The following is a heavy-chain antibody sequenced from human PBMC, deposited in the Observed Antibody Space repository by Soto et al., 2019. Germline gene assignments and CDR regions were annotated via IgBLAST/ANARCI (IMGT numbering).Heavy chain of an antibody. Sequence: SETLSLTCTVSGGSISSYYWSWIRQPPGKGLEWIGYIYYSGSTNYNPSLKSRVTISVDTSKNQFSLKLSSVTAADTAVYYCARSRGLRDLYYFDYWGQGTLVTVSS. D-gene: IGHD2-21*02. CDR3: ARSRGLRDLYYFDY. CDR2: IYYSGST. J-gene: IGHJ4*02. CDR1: GGSISSYY. V-gene: IGHV4-59*01.